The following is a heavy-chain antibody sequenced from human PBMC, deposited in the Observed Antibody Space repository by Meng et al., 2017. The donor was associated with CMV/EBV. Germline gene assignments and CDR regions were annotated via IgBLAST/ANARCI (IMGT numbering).Heavy chain of an antibody. CDR3: ARANYGSGYFYFDY. V-gene: IGHV4-59*11. D-gene: IGHD3-10*01. Sequence: GSLRLSCTISGVSSSNHFLSWIRQAPGKGLEWVGYIYYIGATSYNASLKSRVTISIDTSKNQFTLNLSPVTAADTAIYSCARANYGSGYFYFDYWAQGTLVTVSS. CDR2: IYYIGAT. J-gene: IGHJ4*02. CDR1: GVSSSNHF.